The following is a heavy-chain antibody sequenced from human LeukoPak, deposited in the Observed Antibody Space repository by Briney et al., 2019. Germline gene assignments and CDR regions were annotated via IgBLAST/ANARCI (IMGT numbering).Heavy chain of an antibody. J-gene: IGHJ4*02. D-gene: IGHD6-19*01. CDR3: AKPELQWPTYYFDY. V-gene: IGHV3-21*06. CDR1: GFTFSTYN. CDR2: LNSDYNI. Sequence: PGGSLRLSCAASGFTFSTYNMNWVRQAPGKGLEWVSCLNSDYNIYYAGSVRGRFTISRDNAKSSLYLQMNSLRAEDTAVYYCAKPELQWPTYYFDYWGQGTLVTVSS.